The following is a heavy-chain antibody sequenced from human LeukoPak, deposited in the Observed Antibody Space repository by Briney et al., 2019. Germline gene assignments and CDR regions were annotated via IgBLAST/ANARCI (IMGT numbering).Heavy chain of an antibody. V-gene: IGHV4-34*01. CDR2: INHSGGT. J-gene: IGHJ4*02. CDR3: ARGRTRGFDY. CDR1: GGSFSGYY. Sequence: SETLFLTCAVYGGSFSGYYCNWIRQPPGKGLEWIGEINHSGGTNYNPSLKSRVTISVDTSKNQFSLKLSSMTAADTAVYYCARGRTRGFDYWGRGTLVTVSS.